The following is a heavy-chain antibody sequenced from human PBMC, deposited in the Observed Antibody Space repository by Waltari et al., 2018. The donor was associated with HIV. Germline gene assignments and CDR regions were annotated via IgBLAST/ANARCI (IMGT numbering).Heavy chain of an antibody. CDR3: ASLIVGATGGTFES. V-gene: IGHV4-34*01. D-gene: IGHD1-26*01. J-gene: IGHJ4*02. CDR2: INLSGST. Sequence: QVQLQQWGAGLLKPSETLSLTCAVYGGSFSASHWSWIRQPPGKGLEWSGEINLSGSTNYNPSLKSRVTISVDTSKNQFSLKLSSVTAADTAVYYCASLIVGATGGTFESWGQGTLVTVSS. CDR1: GGSFSASH.